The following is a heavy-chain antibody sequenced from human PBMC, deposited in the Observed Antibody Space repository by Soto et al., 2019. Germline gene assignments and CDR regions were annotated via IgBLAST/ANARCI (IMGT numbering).Heavy chain of an antibody. J-gene: IGHJ3*02. D-gene: IGHD6-13*01. CDR1: GGTFSSYA. Sequence: GASVKVSCKASGGTFSSYAISWVRQAPGQGLEWMGGIIPIFGTANYAQKFQGRVTITADESTSTAYMELSSLRSEDTAVYYCASPYSSSWYGAFDIWGQGTMVTVSS. CDR2: IIPIFGTA. V-gene: IGHV1-69*13. CDR3: ASPYSSSWYGAFDI.